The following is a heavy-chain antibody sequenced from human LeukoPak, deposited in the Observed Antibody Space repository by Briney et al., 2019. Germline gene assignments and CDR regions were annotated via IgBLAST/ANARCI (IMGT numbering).Heavy chain of an antibody. CDR2: IYYSGGT. J-gene: IGHJ3*02. D-gene: IGHD3-10*01. V-gene: IGHV4-59*01. CDR3: ARGKNYYGSVSYSAFDI. CDR1: GGSISSYY. Sequence: PSETLSLTCIVSGGSISSYYWSWIRQPPGKGLGWIGYIYYSGGTNSNPSLKSRVTISVDTSNNQFSLKLSSVTAAATAVYYYARGKNYYGSVSYSAFDIWGQGTMVTVSS.